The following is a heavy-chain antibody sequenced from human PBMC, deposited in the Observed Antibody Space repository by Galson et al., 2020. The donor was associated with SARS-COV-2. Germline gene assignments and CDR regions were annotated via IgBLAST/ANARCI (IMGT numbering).Heavy chain of an antibody. Sequence: GESLKISCVASEFTFSRDSWMMWVRQAPGKGLEWVAHIKGDETGIHYRDSVEGRFTISTDNTKKSLFLQMNNLRVEDSAVYYCATGIGWHFNLWGRGTLVTVSS. CDR1: EFTFSRDSW. J-gene: IGHJ2*01. D-gene: IGHD2-15*01. V-gene: IGHV3-7*01. CDR2: IKGDETGI. CDR3: ATGIGWHFNL.